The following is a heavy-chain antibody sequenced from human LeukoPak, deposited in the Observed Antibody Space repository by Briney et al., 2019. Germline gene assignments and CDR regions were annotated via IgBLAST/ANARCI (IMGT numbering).Heavy chain of an antibody. D-gene: IGHD6-13*01. Sequence: SETLSLTCSVSGDSISYFYWSWIRQAAGKGLEWIGRISGSGSTDYNASLKSRVTMSVDTSKNQLSLKVISFTAADTPVYYCARGDIAAGGNVFDYWGQGNLVTVSS. CDR2: ISGSGST. CDR3: ARGDIAAGGNVFDY. J-gene: IGHJ4*02. CDR1: GDSISYFY. V-gene: IGHV4-4*07.